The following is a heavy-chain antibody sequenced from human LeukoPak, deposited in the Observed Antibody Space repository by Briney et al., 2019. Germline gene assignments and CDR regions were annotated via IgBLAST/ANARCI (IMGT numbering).Heavy chain of an antibody. CDR2: IIPIFGTA. V-gene: IGHV1-69*01. Sequence: SVKVSCKASGGTFSSYTISWVRQASGQGLEWMGGIIPIFGTANYAQKFQGRVTITADESTSTAYMELSSLRSEDTAVYYCARGRYSSSINSMDVWGQGTTVTVSS. J-gene: IGHJ6*02. D-gene: IGHD6-6*01. CDR1: GGTFSSYT. CDR3: ARGRYSSSINSMDV.